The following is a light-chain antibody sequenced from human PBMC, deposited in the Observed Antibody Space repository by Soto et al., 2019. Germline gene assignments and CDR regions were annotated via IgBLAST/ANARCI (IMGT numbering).Light chain of an antibody. CDR3: QQDFITPHT. J-gene: IGKJ1*01. V-gene: IGKV4-1*01. CDR1: QSLLYSSNNKNY. CDR2: WAS. Sequence: DIVMTQSPDSLAVSLGERATINCKSSQSLLYSSNNKNYLAWYQQKPGQPPQLLIYWASTRESGVPDRFSGSGSGTDFSLTISSLQAEDVAVYSCQQDFITPHTFGQGTKVEI.